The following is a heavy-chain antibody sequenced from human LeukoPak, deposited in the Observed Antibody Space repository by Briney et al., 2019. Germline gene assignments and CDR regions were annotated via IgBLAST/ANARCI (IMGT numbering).Heavy chain of an antibody. CDR3: AKDGYCSSTSCYWSY. V-gene: IGHV3-23*01. Sequence: QSGGSLRLSCSASGFTFSSYAMSWVRPGPGKGLEWVSVISGSGGSTYYADSVKGRFTISRDNSKNTLYVQMNSLRAEDTAVYYCAKDGYCSSTSCYWSYWGQGTLVTVSS. D-gene: IGHD2-2*03. CDR2: ISGSGGST. J-gene: IGHJ4*02. CDR1: GFTFSSYA.